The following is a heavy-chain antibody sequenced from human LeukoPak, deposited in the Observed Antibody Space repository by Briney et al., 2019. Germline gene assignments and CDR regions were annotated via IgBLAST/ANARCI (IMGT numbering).Heavy chain of an antibody. D-gene: IGHD5-12*01. CDR3: ARGVGGSDDY. J-gene: IGHJ4*02. V-gene: IGHV3-74*03. CDR1: GFTFSVYE. CDR2: MSSDGTTT. Sequence: GGSLRLSCAASGFTFSVYEMNWVRQAPGKGLVWVSRMSSDGTTTTYADSVRGRFTISRDNAKNTLYLQMNSLRAQDTAVYYCARGVGGSDDYWGQGTLVTVSS.